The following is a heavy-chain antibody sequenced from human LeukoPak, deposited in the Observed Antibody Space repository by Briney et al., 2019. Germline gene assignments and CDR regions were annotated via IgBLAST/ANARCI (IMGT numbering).Heavy chain of an antibody. CDR2: IWYDGSNK. CDR1: GFTFSSYG. J-gene: IGHJ4*02. V-gene: IGHV3-33*06. CDR3: AKHPDSGGQGY. Sequence: GGSLRLSCAASGFTFSSYGMHWVRQAPGKGLEWVAVIWYDGSNKYYADSVKGRFTISRDNSKNTLYLQMNSLRAEDTAVYYCAKHPDSGGQGYWGQGTLVTVSS. D-gene: IGHD3-22*01.